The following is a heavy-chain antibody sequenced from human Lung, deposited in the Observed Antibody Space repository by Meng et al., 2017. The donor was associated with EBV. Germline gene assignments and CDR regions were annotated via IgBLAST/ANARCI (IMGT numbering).Heavy chain of an antibody. D-gene: IGHD2-21*02. Sequence: QLVQSGAEVKKPGASVRVSCQASDYYVTTYGFSWVRLAPGKGLEWMGWISNYNDYPNYAHQFQGRLTLTANRFTKMAYMELTSLRSDDTAIYYCARSIFSNDFFNWGQGTLVTVSS. CDR2: ISNYNDYP. CDR1: DYYVTTYG. J-gene: IGHJ4*02. V-gene: IGHV1-18*01. CDR3: ARSIFSNDFFN.